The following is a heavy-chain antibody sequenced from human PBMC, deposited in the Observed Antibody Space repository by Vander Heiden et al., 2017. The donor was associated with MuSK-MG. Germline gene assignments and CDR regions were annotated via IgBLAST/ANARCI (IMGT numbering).Heavy chain of an antibody. V-gene: IGHV3-30*18. CDR3: AKDVGGNFFDY. CDR2: ISYDGSNK. CDR1: GFPFSSYG. D-gene: IGHD2-15*01. Sequence: QVQLVESGGGVVQPGRSLRRSCEASGFPFSSYGMHWVRTAPGKGLEWVAVISYDGSNKYYADSVKGRFTISRDNSKNTLYLQMNSLRAEDTAVYYCAKDVGGNFFDYWGQGTLVTVSS. J-gene: IGHJ4*02.